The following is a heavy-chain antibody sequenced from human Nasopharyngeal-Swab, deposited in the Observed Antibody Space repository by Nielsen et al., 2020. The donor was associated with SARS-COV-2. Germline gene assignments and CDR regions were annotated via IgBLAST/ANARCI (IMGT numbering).Heavy chain of an antibody. CDR1: GFTFGRFW. D-gene: IGHD6-19*01. Sequence: LTCAASGFTFGRFWMTWVRQTPGKGLEWVANIKEDGSETNYVESVKGRFTISRDNAKNSLYLQMNSLRAEDTAVYHCARDRYSSAWGQGSLVTVSS. J-gene: IGHJ4*02. CDR3: ARDRYSSA. CDR2: IKEDGSET. V-gene: IGHV3-7*01.